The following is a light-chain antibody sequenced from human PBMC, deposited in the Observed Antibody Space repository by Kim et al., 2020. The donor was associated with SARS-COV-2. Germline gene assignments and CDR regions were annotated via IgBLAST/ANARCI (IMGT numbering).Light chain of an antibody. Sequence: GQKVTISCSGSSSNIGNNYVSWYKQPPGTAPKLLIYDNNKRPSGIPDRFSGSKSGTSATLGITGLQTGDEADYYCGTWDSSLSAGVFGGGTQLTVL. CDR1: SSNIGNNY. V-gene: IGLV1-51*01. J-gene: IGLJ2*01. CDR3: GTWDSSLSAGV. CDR2: DNN.